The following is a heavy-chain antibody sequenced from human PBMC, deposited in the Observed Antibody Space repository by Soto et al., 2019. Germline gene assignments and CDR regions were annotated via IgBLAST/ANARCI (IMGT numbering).Heavy chain of an antibody. Sequence: ASVKVSCKASGYTFTSYGISWVRQAPGQGLEWMGWISAYNGNTNYAQKLQGRVTTTTDTSTSTAYMELRSLRSDDTAVYYCARRGLSSYYYGMDVWGQGTTVTVSS. CDR3: ARRGLSSYYYGMDV. D-gene: IGHD3-10*01. V-gene: IGHV1-18*01. CDR1: GYTFTSYG. CDR2: ISAYNGNT. J-gene: IGHJ6*02.